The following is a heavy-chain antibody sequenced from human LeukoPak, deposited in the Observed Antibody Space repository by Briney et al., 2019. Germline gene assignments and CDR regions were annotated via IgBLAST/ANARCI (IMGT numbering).Heavy chain of an antibody. CDR2: IRGSGAT. Sequence: GGSLRLSCAASGFSFRNYDMNWVRQAPGKGLEWVSAIRGSGATHYADSVKSRFTISRDNSKNTLYLQMNSLRAEDTAVYYCAKDRSRYSGGWYGDYWGQGTLVTVSS. V-gene: IGHV3-23*01. D-gene: IGHD6-19*01. CDR3: AKDRSRYSGGWYGDY. CDR1: GFSFRNYD. J-gene: IGHJ4*02.